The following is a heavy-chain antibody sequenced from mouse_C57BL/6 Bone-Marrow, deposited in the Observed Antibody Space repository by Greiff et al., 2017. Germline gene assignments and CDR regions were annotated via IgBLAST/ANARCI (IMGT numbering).Heavy chain of an antibody. D-gene: IGHD2-2*01. Sequence: QVQLQQSGAELARPGASVKLSCKASGYTFTSYGISWVKQRPGQGLEWIGEISPRSGNTYYNEKFKGKATLTADKSSSTPYMELRSLTSEDSAVYFCAKVEGYGYDEVWLAYWGQGTLVTVSA. CDR3: AKVEGYGYDEVWLAY. V-gene: IGHV1-81*01. J-gene: IGHJ3*01. CDR2: ISPRSGNT. CDR1: GYTFTSYG.